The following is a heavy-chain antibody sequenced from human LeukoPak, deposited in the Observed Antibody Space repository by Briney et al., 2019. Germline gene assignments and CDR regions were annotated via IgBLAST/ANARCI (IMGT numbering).Heavy chain of an antibody. J-gene: IGHJ4*02. D-gene: IGHD3-16*01. Sequence: PSETLSLTCTVSGGSISSGGYYWSWIRQPPGKGLEWIGYIYHSGSTYYNPSLKSRVTISVDRSKNQFSLKLSSVTAADTAVYYCARDAPKQGVDYWGQGTLVTVSS. CDR2: IYHSGST. CDR1: GGSISSGGYY. V-gene: IGHV4-30-2*01. CDR3: ARDAPKQGVDY.